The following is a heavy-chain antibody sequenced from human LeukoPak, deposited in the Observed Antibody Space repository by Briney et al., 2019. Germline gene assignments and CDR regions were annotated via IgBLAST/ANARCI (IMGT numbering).Heavy chain of an antibody. CDR1: GFTFSSYS. D-gene: IGHD4-17*01. J-gene: IGHJ4*02. CDR3: ARDKKTDDYGDYWPWVVDY. CDR2: ISSSSYI. Sequence: GGSLRLSCAASGFTFSSYSMNWVRQARGKGLEWVSSISSSSYIYYADSVKGRFTISRDNAKDSLYLQMNSLRAEDTAVYYCARDKKTDDYGDYWPWVVDYWGQGTLVTVSS. V-gene: IGHV3-21*06.